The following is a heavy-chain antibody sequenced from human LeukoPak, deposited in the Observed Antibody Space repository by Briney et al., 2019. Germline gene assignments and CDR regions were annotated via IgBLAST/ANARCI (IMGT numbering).Heavy chain of an antibody. CDR1: GGSITSSPYW. Sequence: PSETLSLTCEVSGGSITSSPYWWSWIRQPPEKGLEWVGTIYYSGNTFYHLSLASRVTISADTSKNQVSLRLTSVTAADMAVYYCARRAYGTGFDFWGQGTVVTVS. CDR2: IYYSGNT. J-gene: IGHJ4*02. V-gene: IGHV4-39*01. CDR3: ARRAYGTGFDF. D-gene: IGHD1-1*01.